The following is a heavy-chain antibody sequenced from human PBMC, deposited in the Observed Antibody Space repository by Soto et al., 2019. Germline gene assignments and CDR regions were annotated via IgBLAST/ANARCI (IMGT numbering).Heavy chain of an antibody. CDR3: ASSMRKNPDTAMVWFDP. J-gene: IGHJ5*02. V-gene: IGHV1-69*06. Sequence: GASVKVSCKASGGTFSSYAISWVRQAAGQGLEWMGGIIPILGTANYAQKFQGRVTITADKSTSTAYMELSSLRSEDTAVYYCASSMRKNPDTAMVWFDPWGQGTLVTVPQ. D-gene: IGHD5-18*01. CDR1: GGTFSSYA. CDR2: IIPILGTA.